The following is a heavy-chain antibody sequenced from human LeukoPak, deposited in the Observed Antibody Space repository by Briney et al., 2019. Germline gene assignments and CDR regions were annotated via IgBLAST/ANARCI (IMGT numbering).Heavy chain of an antibody. Sequence: SETLSLTCTVSGGSISSSSYYWGWIRQPPGKGLEWIGSIYYSGSTYYNPSLKSRVTISVDTSKNQFSLKLSSVTAADTAVYYCASTDSADYYDSSGYCTYWGQGTLVTVSS. J-gene: IGHJ4*02. CDR3: ASTDSADYYDSSGYCTY. CDR2: IYYSGST. CDR1: GGSISSSSYY. V-gene: IGHV4-39*01. D-gene: IGHD3-22*01.